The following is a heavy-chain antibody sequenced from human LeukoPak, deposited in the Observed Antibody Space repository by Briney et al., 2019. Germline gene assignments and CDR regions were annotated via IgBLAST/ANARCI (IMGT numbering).Heavy chain of an antibody. CDR3: AKDTDYYAGLDA. J-gene: IGHJ6*02. V-gene: IGHV3-9*01. CDR1: GFIFDDYG. Sequence: GRSLRLSCTASGFIFDDYGMHWVRRGPGKGLEWVAGISWNSGSKGYADSVKGRFTISRDNAKYALYLEMSSLRTEDTALYYCAKDTDYYAGLDAWGQGTTVTVSS. D-gene: IGHD3-10*01. CDR2: ISWNSGSK.